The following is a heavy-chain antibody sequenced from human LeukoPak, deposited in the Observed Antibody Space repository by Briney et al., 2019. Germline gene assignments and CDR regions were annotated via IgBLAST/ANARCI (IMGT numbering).Heavy chain of an antibody. V-gene: IGHV3-30*02. D-gene: IGHD3-22*01. J-gene: IGHJ4*02. CDR2: IRYDGSNK. CDR1: GFTFSSYG. Sequence: QSGGSLRLSCAASGFTFSSYGMHWVRQAPGKGLEWVAFIRYDGSNKYYADSVKGRFTISRDNSKNTLYLQMNSLRAEDTAVYYCARIADSSGYQIDYWGQGTLVTVSS. CDR3: ARIADSSGYQIDY.